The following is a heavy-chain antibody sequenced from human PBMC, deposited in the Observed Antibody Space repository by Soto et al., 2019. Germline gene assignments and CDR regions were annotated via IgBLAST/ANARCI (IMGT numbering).Heavy chain of an antibody. CDR3: LKGGGVVVVVARTSYSYYGMDV. D-gene: IGHD2-15*01. CDR1: GFTFSSYA. CDR2: ISSNGGST. J-gene: IGHJ6*02. Sequence: EVQLVESGGGLVQPGGSLRLSCSASGFTFSSYAMHWVRQAPGKGLEYVSAISSNGGSTYYADSVKGRFTISRDNSKNTLNPQRSSLRVEGTDVYYCLKGGGVVVVVARTSYSYYGMDVWGQGTTVTVSS. V-gene: IGHV3-64D*08.